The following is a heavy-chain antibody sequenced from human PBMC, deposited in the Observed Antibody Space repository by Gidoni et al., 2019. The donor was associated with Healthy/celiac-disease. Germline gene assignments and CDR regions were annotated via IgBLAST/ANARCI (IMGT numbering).Heavy chain of an antibody. CDR1: GGSISSSSYY. CDR2: IYYSGST. D-gene: IGHD6-19*01. J-gene: IGHJ4*02. V-gene: IGHV4-39*01. Sequence: QLQLQESGPGLVKPSETLSLTCTVSGGSISSSSYYWGWIRQPPGKGLEWIGSIYYSGSTYYNPSLKSRVTISVDTSKNQFSLKLSSVTAADTAVYYCASGPVAGPFDYWGQGTLVTVSS. CDR3: ASGPVAGPFDY.